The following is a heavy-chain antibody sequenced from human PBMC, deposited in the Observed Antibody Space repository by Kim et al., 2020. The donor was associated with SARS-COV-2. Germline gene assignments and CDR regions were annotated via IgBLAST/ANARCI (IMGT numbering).Heavy chain of an antibody. D-gene: IGHD4-17*01. V-gene: IGHV3-33*06. J-gene: IGHJ6*02. CDR3: AKDHDYGDYLTYGMDV. Sequence: GGSLRLSCAASGFTFSSYGMHWVRQAPGKGLEWVAVIWYDGSNKYYADSVKGRFTISRDNSKNTLYLQMNSLRAEDTAVYYCAKDHDYGDYLTYGMDVWGQGTTVTVSS. CDR1: GFTFSSYG. CDR2: IWYDGSNK.